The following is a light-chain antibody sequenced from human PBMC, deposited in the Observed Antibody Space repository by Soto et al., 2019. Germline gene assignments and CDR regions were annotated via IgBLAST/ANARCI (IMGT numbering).Light chain of an antibody. Sequence: EVVMTQSPATLSVSPGERATLSCRASETVATNLAWYQQKPGQAPRLLISGASTRAAGISGRFRGSGSGTEFTLTVSSLLSEDSAIYYCQQYLEWPPMTFGQGTKVEI. J-gene: IGKJ1*01. CDR3: QQYLEWPPMT. CDR1: ETVATN. V-gene: IGKV3-15*01. CDR2: GAS.